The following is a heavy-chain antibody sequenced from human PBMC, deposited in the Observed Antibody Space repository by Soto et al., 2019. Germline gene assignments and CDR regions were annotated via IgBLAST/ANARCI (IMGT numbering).Heavy chain of an antibody. Sequence: SGTVSLTCTVSGGSISSSSYYWCWIRQPPGKGLEWIGSIYYSGSTYYNPSLKSRVTKFVDTSKNQFSLKLSSVTAADTAVYYWARHRGGLYFSFDYSGPGTLVTVSS. D-gene: IGHD3-16*01. CDR1: GGSISSSSYY. J-gene: IGHJ4*01. V-gene: IGHV4-39*01. CDR3: ARHRGGLYFSFDY. CDR2: IYYSGST.